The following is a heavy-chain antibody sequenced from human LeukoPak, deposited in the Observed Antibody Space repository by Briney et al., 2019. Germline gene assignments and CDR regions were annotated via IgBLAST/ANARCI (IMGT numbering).Heavy chain of an antibody. J-gene: IGHJ3*02. V-gene: IGHV4-4*07. CDR1: GGSISSYY. Sequence: SETLSLTCTASGGSISSYYWSWIRQPAGKGLEWIGRIYSSGSTNYNPSRKSRVTTSVDTSKNQFSLKLSSVTAADTAVYYCARDESREGYHSDAFDSWGQGPIVTVSS. D-gene: IGHD5-24*01. CDR3: ARDESREGYHSDAFDS. CDR2: IYSSGST.